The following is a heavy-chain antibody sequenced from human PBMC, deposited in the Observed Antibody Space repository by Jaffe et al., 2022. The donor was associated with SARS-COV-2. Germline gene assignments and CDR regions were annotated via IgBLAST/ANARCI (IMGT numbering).Heavy chain of an antibody. CDR2: ISSSGDST. V-gene: IGHV3-23*01. CDR3: AKDSRTSIWLVSLDY. Sequence: EVQLLESGGGLVQPGGSLRLSCTASGFSFSSSAMSWVRQAPGKGLEWVSAISSSGDSTSYADSVKGRFTISRDNSKKMLYLQMNSLRAEDTAVYYCAKDSRTSIWLVSLDYWGQGTLVTVSS. CDR1: GFSFSSSA. D-gene: IGHD6-19*01. J-gene: IGHJ4*02.